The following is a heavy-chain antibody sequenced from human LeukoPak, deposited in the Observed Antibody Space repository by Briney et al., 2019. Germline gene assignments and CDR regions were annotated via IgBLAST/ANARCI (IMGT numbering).Heavy chain of an antibody. V-gene: IGHV4-61*08. J-gene: IGHJ5*02. CDR1: GFSFSDCGYY. D-gene: IGHD3-10*01. CDR3: ARADPNASGYFYRVNWFDP. Sequence: SESLSLTCTASGFSFSDCGYYWAWLRRPPGKGLEWIGNIYSGGSTYYNPSRMSRVPISLAPSKFQFSLRLNSVTAADTAVYYCARADPNASGYFYRVNWFDPWGQGTLVTVSS. CDR2: IYSGGST.